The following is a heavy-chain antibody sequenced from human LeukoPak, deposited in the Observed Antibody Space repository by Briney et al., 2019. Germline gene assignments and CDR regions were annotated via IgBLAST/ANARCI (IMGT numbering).Heavy chain of an antibody. D-gene: IGHD3-22*01. CDR3: ARDSPHYYDSSGYFAY. J-gene: IGHJ4*02. CDR1: GGSISSSNW. CDR2: IYHSGST. Sequence: KTSGTLSLTCAVSGGSISSSNWWSWIRQPPGKGLEWIGEIYHSGSTNYNPSLKSRVTISVDKSKNQFSLKLSSVTAADTAVYYCARDSPHYYDSSGYFAYWGQGTLVTVSS. V-gene: IGHV4-4*02.